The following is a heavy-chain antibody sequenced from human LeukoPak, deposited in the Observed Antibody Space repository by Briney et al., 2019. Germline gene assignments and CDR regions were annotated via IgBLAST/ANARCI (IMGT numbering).Heavy chain of an antibody. CDR3: ASAHYYDSSGYILNWFDP. Sequence: EASVKVSCKASGGTFSSYAISWVRQAPGQGLEWMGGIIPIFGTANYAQKFQGRVTITTDESTSTAYMELSSLRSEDTAVCYCASAHYYDSSGYILNWFDPWGQGTLVTVSS. CDR1: GGTFSSYA. CDR2: IIPIFGTA. V-gene: IGHV1-69*05. D-gene: IGHD3-22*01. J-gene: IGHJ5*02.